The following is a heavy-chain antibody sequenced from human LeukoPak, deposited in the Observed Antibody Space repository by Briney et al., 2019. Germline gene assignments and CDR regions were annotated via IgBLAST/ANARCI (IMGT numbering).Heavy chain of an antibody. Sequence: SVKVSCKASGGTFSSYAISWVRQAPGQGLEWMGGIIPIFGTANYAQKFQGRVTITADESTSTAYMELSSLRSEDTAVYYCASDHYYDSSGYYFYWGQGTLVTVSS. V-gene: IGHV1-69*13. CDR3: ASDHYYDSSGYYFY. CDR1: GGTFSSYA. J-gene: IGHJ4*02. CDR2: IIPIFGTA. D-gene: IGHD3-22*01.